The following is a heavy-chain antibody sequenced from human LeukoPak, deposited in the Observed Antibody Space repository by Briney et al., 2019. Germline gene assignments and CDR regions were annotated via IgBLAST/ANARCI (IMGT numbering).Heavy chain of an antibody. CDR1: GFLVSTNY. CDR3: ARDLGVGFCSSAGCNNLNMDV. CDR2: IYSGDNT. D-gene: IGHD2-2*01. J-gene: IGHJ6*03. Sequence: GGSLRLSCAASGFLVSTNYMSWVRQAPGKGLEWVSVIYSGDNTYYADSVEGRFTISRDNSKNTLCLQMNSLRVEDTAVYYCARDLGVGFCSSAGCNNLNMDVWGKGTTVTVSS. V-gene: IGHV3-53*01.